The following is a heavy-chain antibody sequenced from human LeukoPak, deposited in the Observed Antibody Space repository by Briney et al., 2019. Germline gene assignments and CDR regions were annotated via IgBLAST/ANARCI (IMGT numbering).Heavy chain of an antibody. J-gene: IGHJ4*02. CDR2: IYYSGST. D-gene: IGHD3-22*01. V-gene: IGHV4-31*03. CDR1: GGSISSGGYY. Sequence: PSETLSLTCTVSGGSISSGGYYWSWIRQHPGKGLEWIGYIYYSGSTYYNPSLKSRVTMSVDTSKNQFSLKLSSVTAADTAVYYCARGTFRAYYYDSSGYRDWGQGTLVTVSS. CDR3: ARGTFRAYYYDSSGYRD.